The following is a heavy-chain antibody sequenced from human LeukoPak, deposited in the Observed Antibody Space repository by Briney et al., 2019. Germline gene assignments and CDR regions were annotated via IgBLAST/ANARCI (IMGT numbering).Heavy chain of an antibody. CDR3: ARGLTQLRLYGSDPEDAFDI. Sequence: ASVKVSCKASVYTFTRYDINWVGQATGQGLEWMGWMNPNSGNTGYAQKFQGRVTMTRNTSISTAYMELSSLRSEDTAVYYCARGLTQLRLYGSDPEDAFDIWGQGTMVTVSS. CDR1: VYTFTRYD. D-gene: IGHD3-10*01. V-gene: IGHV1-8*01. CDR2: MNPNSGNT. J-gene: IGHJ3*02.